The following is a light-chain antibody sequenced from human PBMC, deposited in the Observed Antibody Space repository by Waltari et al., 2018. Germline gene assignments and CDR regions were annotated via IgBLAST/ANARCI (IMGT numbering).Light chain of an antibody. CDR3: QQYNRWPPLT. CDR2: GAS. Sequence: VMTLTLAVLSVSPGERVTRACKASQNIDNNLAWYQQKPGQSPRLLIYGASTRATGVPARFSGSGSGTEFTLTISSLQSEDCAVFYCQQYNRWPPLTFGGGTKVEIK. CDR1: QNIDNN. V-gene: IGKV3-15*01. J-gene: IGKJ4*01.